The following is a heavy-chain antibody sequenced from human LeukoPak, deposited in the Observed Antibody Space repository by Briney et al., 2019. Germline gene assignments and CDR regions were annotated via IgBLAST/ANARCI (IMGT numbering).Heavy chain of an antibody. Sequence: GESLKISCAASGFTFSSYEMNWVRQAPGKGLEWVSYISSSGSTIYYADSVKGRFTISRDNAKNSLYLQMNSLRAEDTAVYYCARDPEIAAAGTFDYWGQGTLVTVSS. V-gene: IGHV3-48*03. D-gene: IGHD6-13*01. CDR2: ISSSGSTI. CDR3: ARDPEIAAAGTFDY. J-gene: IGHJ4*02. CDR1: GFTFSSYE.